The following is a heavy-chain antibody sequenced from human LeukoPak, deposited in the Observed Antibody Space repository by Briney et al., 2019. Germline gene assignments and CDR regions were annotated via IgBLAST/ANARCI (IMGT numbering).Heavy chain of an antibody. CDR3: AKRARVGELRYFDY. J-gene: IGHJ4*02. D-gene: IGHD1-26*01. CDR1: GFTFSSYG. V-gene: IGHV3-30*18. CDR2: ISYDGSNK. Sequence: PGGSLRLSCAASGFTFSSYGMHWVRQAPGKGLEWVAVISYDGSNKYYADSVKGRFTISRDNSKNTLYLQMNSLRAEDTAVYYCAKRARVGELRYFDYWGQGTLVTVSS.